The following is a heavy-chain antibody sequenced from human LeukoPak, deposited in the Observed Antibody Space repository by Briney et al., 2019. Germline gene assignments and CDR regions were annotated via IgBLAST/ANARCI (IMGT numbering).Heavy chain of an antibody. D-gene: IGHD5-18*01. CDR3: AKDTQIRGYSYGYFRY. CDR2: ISYDGSNK. CDR1: GFTFSSYA. Sequence: PGGFLRLSCAASGFTFSSYAMHWVRQAPGKGLEWVAVISYDGSNKYYADSVKGRFTISRDNSKNTLYLQMNSLRAEDTAVYYCAKDTQIRGYSYGYFRYWGQGTLVTVSS. J-gene: IGHJ4*02. V-gene: IGHV3-30-3*01.